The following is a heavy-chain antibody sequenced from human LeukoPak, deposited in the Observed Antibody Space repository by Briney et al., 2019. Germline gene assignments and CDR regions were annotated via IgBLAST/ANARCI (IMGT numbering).Heavy chain of an antibody. Sequence: GGSLRLSCAASGFTFSSYAMSWVRQAPGKGPEWVSAISGRGNRTYYADSVKGRFTISRDNSRNTLYLQMNSLRAEDTAVYYCAKDRNYYDSSGYPYYFDYWGQGTLVTVSS. V-gene: IGHV3-23*01. CDR2: ISGRGNRT. D-gene: IGHD3-22*01. CDR1: GFTFSSYA. J-gene: IGHJ4*02. CDR3: AKDRNYYDSSGYPYYFDY.